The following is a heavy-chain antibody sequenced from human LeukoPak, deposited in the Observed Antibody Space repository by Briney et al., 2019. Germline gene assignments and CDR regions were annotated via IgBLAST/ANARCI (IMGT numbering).Heavy chain of an antibody. D-gene: IGHD4-17*01. J-gene: IGHJ4*02. CDR3: ARTGDFVLSVDPDY. V-gene: IGHV3-30*03. CDR2: ISYDGSNK. Sequence: GGSLRLSCAASGFTFSGYWMSRVRQAPGKGLEWVAVISYDGSNKYYADSVKGRFTISRDNSKNTLYLQMNSLRAEDTAVYYCARTGDFVLSVDPDYWGQGTLVTVSS. CDR1: GFTFSGYW.